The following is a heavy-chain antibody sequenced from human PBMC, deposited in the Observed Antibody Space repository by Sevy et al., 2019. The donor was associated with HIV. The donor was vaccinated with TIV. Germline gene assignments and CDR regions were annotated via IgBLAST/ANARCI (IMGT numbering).Heavy chain of an antibody. J-gene: IGHJ4*02. V-gene: IGHV3-33*06. CDR2: IWYDGSNQ. Sequence: GGSLRLSCAASGFTFRSFGMQWVRQAPGKGLQWVAVIWYDGSNQYYVDSVKGRFTISRDNSKNTVYLQMNSLRVEDTAVYYCAKALESYTSGWYIFDYWGQGSLVTVSS. CDR1: GFTFRSFG. D-gene: IGHD6-19*01. CDR3: AKALESYTSGWYIFDY.